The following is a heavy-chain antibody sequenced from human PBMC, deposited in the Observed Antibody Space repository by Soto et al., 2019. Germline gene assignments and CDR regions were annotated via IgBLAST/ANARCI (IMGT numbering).Heavy chain of an antibody. CDR3: ARLEYYYDSSCPDY. J-gene: IGHJ4*02. CDR1: GGSISSYY. V-gene: IGHV4-59*08. Sequence: SETLSLTCSVSGGSISSYYWNWIRQPPGKGLEWIGYIYYSGSTNYNPSLKSRVTISVDTSKNQFSLKLSSVTAADTVVYYCARLEYYYDSSCPDYWGQGTLVTVSS. CDR2: IYYSGST. D-gene: IGHD3-22*01.